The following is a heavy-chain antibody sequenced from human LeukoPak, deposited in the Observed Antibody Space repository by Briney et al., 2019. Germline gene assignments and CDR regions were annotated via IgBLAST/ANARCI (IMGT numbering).Heavy chain of an antibody. V-gene: IGHV4-4*07. J-gene: IGHJ6*02. CDR2: IYTSGST. Sequence: SETLSLTCTVSGGSISSYYWSWIRQPAGKGLEWIGRIYTSGSTNYNPSLKSRVTMSVDTSKNQFSLKLSSVTAADTAVYYCARGIAAAAEELYYYGMDVWGQGTTVTVSS. D-gene: IGHD6-13*01. CDR3: ARGIAAAAEELYYYGMDV. CDR1: GGSISSYY.